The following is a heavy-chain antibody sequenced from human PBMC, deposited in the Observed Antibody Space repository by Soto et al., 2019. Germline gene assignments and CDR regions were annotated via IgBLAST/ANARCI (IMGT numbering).Heavy chain of an antibody. D-gene: IGHD2-2*01. CDR3: ARDKRYCSIPSSYSPSAP. CDR2: IYYSGST. Sequence: SETLSLTCTVSGGSISSYYWSWIRQPPGEGLEWIGYIYYSGSTNYNPSLKSRVTISVDTSKNQFSLKLSSVTAADTAVYYCARDKRYCSIPSSYSPSAPWGKGTLVPVSS. J-gene: IGHJ5*02. CDR1: GGSISSYY. V-gene: IGHV4-59*01.